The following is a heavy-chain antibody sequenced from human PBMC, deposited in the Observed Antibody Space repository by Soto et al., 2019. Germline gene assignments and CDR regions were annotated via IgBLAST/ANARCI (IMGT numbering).Heavy chain of an antibody. D-gene: IGHD6-13*01. CDR1: GFTVSSNY. CDR3: ARVGYSSNWPLLLNLFDS. CDR2: IYSDGST. J-gene: IGHJ5*01. Sequence: GGSLRLSCAASGFTVSSNYMTWVRQAPGKGLEWVSVIYSDGSTYYADSVKGRFTISRHNSKNTLYLQMNSLRAEDTAVYYCARVGYSSNWPLLLNLFDSWGQGTLVTVSS. V-gene: IGHV3-53*04.